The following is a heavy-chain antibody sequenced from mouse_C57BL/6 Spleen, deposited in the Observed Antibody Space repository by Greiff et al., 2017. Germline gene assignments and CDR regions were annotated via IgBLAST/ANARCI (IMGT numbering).Heavy chain of an antibody. CDR3: ARSIYYYGSSYFDD. D-gene: IGHD1-1*01. Sequence: VQLQQSGPELVKPGASVKISCKASGYTFTDYYMNWVKQSHGKCLEWIGDINPNNGGTSYNQKFNGKATLTADKSSSPAYMELRSLTSEEAAVYYCARSIYYYGSSYFDDWGKGTTLTVSS. V-gene: IGHV1-26*01. J-gene: IGHJ2*01. CDR2: INPNNGGT. CDR1: GYTFTDYY.